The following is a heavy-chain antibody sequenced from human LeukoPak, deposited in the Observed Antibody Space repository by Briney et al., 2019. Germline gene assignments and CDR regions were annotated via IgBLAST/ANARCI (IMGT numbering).Heavy chain of an antibody. V-gene: IGHV7-4-1*02. J-gene: IGHJ3*02. CDR1: GYTFTSYA. CDR3: AREVQQLLKYSSSWYTDAFDI. Sequence: ASVKVSCKASGYTFTSYAMNWVRQAPGQGLEWMGWINTSTGNPTYAQGFTGRFVFSLDTSVSTAYLQISSLKAEDTAVYYCAREVQQLLKYSSSWYTDAFDIWGQGTMVTVSS. CDR2: INTSTGNP. D-gene: IGHD6-13*01.